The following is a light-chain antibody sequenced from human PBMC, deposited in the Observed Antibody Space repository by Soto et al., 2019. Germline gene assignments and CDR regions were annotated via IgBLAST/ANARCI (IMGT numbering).Light chain of an antibody. CDR1: QSVTTY. J-gene: IGKJ1*01. CDR3: HQYGSSPQT. CDR2: GAS. Sequence: EIVLTQSPDTLSLSPGERATLSCRASQSVTTYLAWYQQKPGQAPRLLIYGASSRATGIPDRFSGSGSGTDFTLTISRLEPEDFAVFYCHQYGSSPQTFGQGTKVDIK. V-gene: IGKV3-20*01.